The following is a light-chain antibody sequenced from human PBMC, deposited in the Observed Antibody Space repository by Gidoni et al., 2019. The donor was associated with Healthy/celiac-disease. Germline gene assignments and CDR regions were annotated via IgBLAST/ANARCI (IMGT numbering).Light chain of an antibody. CDR1: QSVSSY. CDR3: QQRSNWPPQGT. Sequence: EIVLTQSPATLSLSPGERATLSCRASQSVSSYLAWYQQKPGQAPRLLIYAASNRATGIPARFSGSGSGTDFTLTISSLEPEDFAVYYCQQRSNWPPQGTFGQGTKLEIK. V-gene: IGKV3-11*01. J-gene: IGKJ2*01. CDR2: AAS.